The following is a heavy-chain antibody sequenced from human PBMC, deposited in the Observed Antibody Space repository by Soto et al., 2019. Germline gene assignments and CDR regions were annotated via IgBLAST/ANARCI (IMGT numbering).Heavy chain of an antibody. CDR2: IWYDGSNK. CDR3: ARDGGSHGPSYFDS. J-gene: IGHJ4*02. V-gene: IGHV3-33*01. D-gene: IGHD3-16*01. Sequence: VQLVESGGGVVQPGRSLRLSCAASGSTFSNHGMHWFRQAPGKGPEWVAVIWYDGSNKYYGESVKVRFSISRDNSKNTLYLEINSLSPEDTAVYYCARDGGSHGPSYFDSWGQGSLVIVSS. CDR1: GSTFSNHG.